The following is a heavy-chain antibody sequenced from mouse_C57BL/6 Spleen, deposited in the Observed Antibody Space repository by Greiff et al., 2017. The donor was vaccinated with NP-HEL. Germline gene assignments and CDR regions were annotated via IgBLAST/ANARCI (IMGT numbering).Heavy chain of an antibody. V-gene: IGHV1-59*01. CDR1: GYTFTSYW. Sequence: QVQLKQPGAELVRPGTSVKLSCKASGYTFTSYWMHWVKQRPGQGLEWIGVIDPSDSYTNYNQKFKGKATLTVDTSSSTAYMQLSSLTSEDSAVYYCARLMVTRHYFYYWGQGTTLTVSS. J-gene: IGHJ2*01. CDR2: IDPSDSYT. D-gene: IGHD2-3*01. CDR3: ARLMVTRHYFYY.